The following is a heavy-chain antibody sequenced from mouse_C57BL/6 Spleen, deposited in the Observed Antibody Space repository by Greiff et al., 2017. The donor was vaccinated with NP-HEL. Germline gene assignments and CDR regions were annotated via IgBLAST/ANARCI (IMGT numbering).Heavy chain of an antibody. CDR2: IDPSDSET. CDR1: GYTFTSYW. J-gene: IGHJ3*01. D-gene: IGHD2-1*01. Sequence: QVQLHQSGAELVRPGSSVKLSCKASGYTFTSYWMHWVKQRPIQGLEWIGNIDPSDSETHYNQKFKDKATLTVDKSSSTAYMQLSSLTSEDSAVYYCARRGNYGFAYWGQGTLVTVSA. CDR3: ARRGNYGFAY. V-gene: IGHV1-52*01.